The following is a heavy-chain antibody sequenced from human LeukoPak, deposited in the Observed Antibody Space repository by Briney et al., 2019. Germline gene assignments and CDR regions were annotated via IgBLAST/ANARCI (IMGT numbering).Heavy chain of an antibody. CDR3: ARVQGHPPNGLDV. D-gene: IGHD2-8*01. CDR1: GFTFSSYW. J-gene: IGHJ3*01. CDR2: INSDASST. Sequence: GGSLRLSCAASGFTFSSYWMHWVRQAPGKGLVWVSRINSDASSTSYADSVKGRFTISRDNAKNTLYLQMNSLRAEDTAVYYCARVQGHPPNGLDVWGQGAMVTVSS. V-gene: IGHV3-74*01.